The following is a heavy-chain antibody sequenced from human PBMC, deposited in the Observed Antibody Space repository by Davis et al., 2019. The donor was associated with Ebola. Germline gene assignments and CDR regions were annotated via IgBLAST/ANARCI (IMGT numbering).Heavy chain of an antibody. Sequence: ASVKVSCKASGYTFRSFGLAWVRQAPGQGLEWMICYSAYSGDTHYAQNLEGRVTMTTDSDTAYLEVKNLRSDGTAVYYCARCEWTTRGAFGLWGQGTMVPVSS. J-gene: IGHJ3*01. CDR1: GYTFRSFG. CDR2: YSAYSGDT. V-gene: IGHV1-18*04. CDR3: ARCEWTTRGAFGL. D-gene: IGHD1-1*01.